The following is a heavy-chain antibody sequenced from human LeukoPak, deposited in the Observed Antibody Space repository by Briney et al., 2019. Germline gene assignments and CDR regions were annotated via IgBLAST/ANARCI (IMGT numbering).Heavy chain of an antibody. CDR2: INHSGST. D-gene: IGHD6-6*01. V-gene: IGHV4-34*01. J-gene: IGHJ4*02. Sequence: SETLSLTCAVYGGSFSGYYWSWIRQPPGKGLEWIGEINHSGSTNYNPSLKSRVTISVDTSKNQFSLKLSSVTAADTAVYYCGRFTSSSLGSDYWGQGTLVTVSS. CDR3: GRFTSSSLGSDY. CDR1: GGSFSGYY.